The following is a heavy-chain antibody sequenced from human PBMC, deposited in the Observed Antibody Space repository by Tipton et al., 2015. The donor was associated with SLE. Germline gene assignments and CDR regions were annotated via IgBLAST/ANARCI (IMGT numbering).Heavy chain of an antibody. J-gene: IGHJ5*02. V-gene: IGHV3-64D*06. Sequence: GSLRLSCSASGFSFGHFAMHWVRQAPGKGLETVSAINNNGFRTYYADSVKGRFTISRDNPNNTLFLQMSSLKTEDTAVYYCVYYAFWRGHSSWGQGTLVSVSS. CDR3: VYYAFWRGHSS. CDR2: INNNGFRT. CDR1: GFSFGHFA. D-gene: IGHD3-3*01.